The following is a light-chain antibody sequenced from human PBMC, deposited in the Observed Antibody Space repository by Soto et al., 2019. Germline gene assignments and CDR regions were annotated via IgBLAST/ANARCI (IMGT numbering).Light chain of an antibody. Sequence: QSALTQPRSVSGSPGQSVTISCTGTSSDVGGYNYVSWYQQHPGKAPKLMIYDVSKRPSGVPDRFSGSKSGNTASLTSSGLQTEDEADYYCCSYAGSFYVFGTETKLTVL. CDR2: DVS. CDR3: CSYAGSFYV. J-gene: IGLJ1*01. CDR1: SSDVGGYNY. V-gene: IGLV2-11*01.